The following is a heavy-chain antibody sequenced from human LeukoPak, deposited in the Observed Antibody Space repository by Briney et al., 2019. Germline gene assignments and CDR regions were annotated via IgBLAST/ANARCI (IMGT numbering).Heavy chain of an antibody. CDR2: ISYDGSNK. Sequence: GGSLRLSCAASGFTFSSYGMHWVRQAPGKGLEWVAVISYDGSNKYYADSVKGRFTISRDNSKNTLYLQMNSLRAEDTAVYYCARGPGIVGATVYFDYWGQGTLVTVSS. CDR3: ARGPGIVGATVYFDY. D-gene: IGHD1-26*01. J-gene: IGHJ4*02. CDR1: GFTFSSYG. V-gene: IGHV3-30*03.